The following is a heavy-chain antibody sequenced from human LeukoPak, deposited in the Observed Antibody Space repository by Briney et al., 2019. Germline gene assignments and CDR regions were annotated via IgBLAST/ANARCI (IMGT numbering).Heavy chain of an antibody. Sequence: SETLSLTCTVSGGSISSYYWSWIRQPPGKGLEWIGYIYYSGSTNYNPSLKSRVTISVDTSKNQFSLKLSSVTAADTAVYYCARRREWLRLNWFDPWGQGTLVTVSS. J-gene: IGHJ5*02. CDR3: ARRREWLRLNWFDP. V-gene: IGHV4-59*12. CDR2: IYYSGST. D-gene: IGHD5-12*01. CDR1: GGSISSYY.